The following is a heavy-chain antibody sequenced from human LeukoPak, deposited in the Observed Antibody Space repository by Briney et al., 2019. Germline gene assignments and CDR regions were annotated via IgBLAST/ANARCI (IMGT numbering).Heavy chain of an antibody. J-gene: IGHJ4*02. D-gene: IGHD5-24*01. CDR1: GGSISSYY. V-gene: IGHV4-59*01. CDR2: IYYSGST. Sequence: SETLSLTCTVSGGSISSYYWSWIRQPPGKGLEWIGYIYYSGSTNYNPSLKSRVTISVDTSKNQFSLKLSSVTAADTAAYYCARRDGYNQRIFDYWGQGTLVTVSS. CDR3: ARRDGYNQRIFDY.